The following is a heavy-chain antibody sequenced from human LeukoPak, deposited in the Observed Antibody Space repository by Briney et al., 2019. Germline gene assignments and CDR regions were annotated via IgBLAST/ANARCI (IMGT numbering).Heavy chain of an antibody. V-gene: IGHV4-34*01. J-gene: IGHJ4*02. D-gene: IGHD2-8*01. CDR2: INHSGST. CDR3: ARGRTSPGVN. CDR1: GGSFSGYY. Sequence: PSETLSLTCAVYGGSFSGYYWSWIRQPPGKGLEWIGEINHSGSTNYNPSLKSRVTISVDTSKNQFSLKLSSVTTADTAVYYCARGRTSPGVNWGQGTLVPSPQ.